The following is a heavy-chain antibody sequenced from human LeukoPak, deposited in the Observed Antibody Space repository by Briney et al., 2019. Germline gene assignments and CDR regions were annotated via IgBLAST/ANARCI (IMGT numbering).Heavy chain of an antibody. V-gene: IGHV1-46*01. CDR1: GYTFTSYY. CDR2: INPSGGTT. J-gene: IGHJ4*02. CDR3: APDLRGSAWSLDY. Sequence: ASVKVSCKASGYTFTSYYMHWVRQAPGQGLEWMGIINPSGGTTSYAQKFQGRVTMTRDTSTSTVYMELSSLRAEDTAVYYCAPDLRGSAWSLDYWGQGTLVTVSS. D-gene: IGHD6-19*01.